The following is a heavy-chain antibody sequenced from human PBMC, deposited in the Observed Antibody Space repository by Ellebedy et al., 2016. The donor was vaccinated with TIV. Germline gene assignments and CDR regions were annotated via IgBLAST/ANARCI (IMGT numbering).Heavy chain of an antibody. Sequence: SETLSLXCTVSGGSISSYYWSWIRQPPGKGLEWIGYIYYSGSTNYNPSLKRRVTISVDSSKNQMSLELKSVTAADTAVFYCARIVSTGNSARGWLDPWGQGTLVTVSS. D-gene: IGHD4-23*01. CDR3: ARIVSTGNSARGWLDP. V-gene: IGHV4-59*08. CDR2: IYYSGST. CDR1: GGSISSYY. J-gene: IGHJ5*02.